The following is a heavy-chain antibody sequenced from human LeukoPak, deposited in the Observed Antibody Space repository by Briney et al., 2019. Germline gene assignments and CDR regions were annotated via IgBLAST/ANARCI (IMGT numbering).Heavy chain of an antibody. CDR1: GGSISSYY. V-gene: IGHV4-59*12. CDR3: ARSRSEKAFDI. CDR2: IYYSGST. J-gene: IGHJ3*02. Sequence: SETLSLTCTVSGGSISSYYWSWIRQPPGKGLEWIGYIYYSGSTNYNPSLKSRVTISVDTSKNQFSLRLSSVTAADTAVYYCARSRSEKAFDIWGQGTMVTVSS.